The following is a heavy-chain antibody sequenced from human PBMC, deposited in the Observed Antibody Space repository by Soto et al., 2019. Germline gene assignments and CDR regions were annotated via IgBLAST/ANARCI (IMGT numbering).Heavy chain of an antibody. CDR3: ARGNYYYYYYMDV. Sequence: SLRLSCAASGFTFSSYWMHWVRQAPGKGLVWVSRINSDGSSTSYADSVKGRFTISRDNAKNTLYLQWSSLKASDTAMYYCARGNYYYYYYMDVWGKGTTVTVSS. CDR1: GFTFSSYW. CDR2: INSDGSST. V-gene: IGHV3-74*01. J-gene: IGHJ6*03.